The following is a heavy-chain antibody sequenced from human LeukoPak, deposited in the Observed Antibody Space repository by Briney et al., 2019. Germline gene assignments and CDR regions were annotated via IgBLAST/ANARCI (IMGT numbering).Heavy chain of an antibody. CDR1: GGSFSSGGYY. CDR3: ARNTAMVRYFDY. CDR2: VYYSGTT. D-gene: IGHD5-18*01. V-gene: IGHV4-61*08. Sequence: PSETLSLTCTVSGGSFSSGGYYWSWIRQPPGQGLEWIGYVYYSGTTNYNPSLKRRVTISVDTSKNQFSLKLSSVTAADTAVYYCARNTAMVRYFDYWGQGTLVTVSS. J-gene: IGHJ4*02.